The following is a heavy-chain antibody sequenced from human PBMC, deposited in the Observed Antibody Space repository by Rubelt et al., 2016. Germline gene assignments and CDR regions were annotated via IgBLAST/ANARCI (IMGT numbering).Heavy chain of an antibody. CDR1: GYTLTELS. CDR2: FDPEDGET. D-gene: IGHD2-2*01. Sequence: QVQLVQSGAEVKKPGASVKVSCKVSGYTLTELSMHWVRQAPGKGLEWMGGFDPEDGETIYAQQFQGRVTMTEDTSTATAYMELSSLRSEDTAVYYCATGIVVVPAHVPSRDYWGQGTLVTVSS. CDR3: ATGIVVVPAHVPSRDY. J-gene: IGHJ4*02. V-gene: IGHV1-24*01.